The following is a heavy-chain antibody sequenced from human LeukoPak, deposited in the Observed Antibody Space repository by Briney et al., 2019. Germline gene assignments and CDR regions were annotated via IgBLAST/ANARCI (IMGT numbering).Heavy chain of an antibody. V-gene: IGHV1-18*01. D-gene: IGHD5-18*01. CDR1: GYTFTSYG. CDR3: AREVEYSYGYYYYGMDV. J-gene: IGHJ6*02. CDR2: ISAYNGNT. Sequence: GASVKVSCKASGYTFTSYGISWVRQAPGQGLEWLGWISAYNGNTNCAQKLQGRVTMTTDTSTSTAYMELRSLRSDDTAVYYCAREVEYSYGYYYYGMDVWGQGTTVTVSS.